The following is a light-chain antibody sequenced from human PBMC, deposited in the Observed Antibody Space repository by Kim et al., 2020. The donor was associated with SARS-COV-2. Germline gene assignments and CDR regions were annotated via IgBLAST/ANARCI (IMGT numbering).Light chain of an antibody. CDR3: QVWDSSSDHPV. J-gene: IGLJ3*02. Sequence: SYELTQPPSVSVAPGKTARITRGGNNIGSKSVLWYQQKPGQAPVLVIYYDSDRPSGIPERFSGSNSGNTATLTISRVEAGDEADYYCQVWDSSSDHPVFGGGTQLTVL. V-gene: IGLV3-21*04. CDR2: YDS. CDR1: NIGSKS.